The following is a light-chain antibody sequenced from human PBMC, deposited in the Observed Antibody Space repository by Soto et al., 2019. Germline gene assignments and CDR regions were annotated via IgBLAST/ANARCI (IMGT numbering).Light chain of an antibody. J-gene: IGKJ5*01. CDR3: QQYNNWPFS. Sequence: EIVMTQSPARLSASPGERVTLSCRAGQGVTTNFAWYQQKTGQSPRLIIYDVSTRATGVPARFIGTGSETDCTLTISGLQSEDAAVYFCQQYNNWPFSFGQGTRLEIK. V-gene: IGKV3-15*01. CDR1: QGVTTN. CDR2: DVS.